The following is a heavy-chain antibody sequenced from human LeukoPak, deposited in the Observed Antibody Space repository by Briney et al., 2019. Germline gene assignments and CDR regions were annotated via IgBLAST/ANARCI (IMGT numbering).Heavy chain of an antibody. Sequence: SETLSLTCTVSGGSISSYYWTWIRQPPGKGLEWIGYIYYSGSANYNPSLKSRVTMSVDTSKNQFSLKLSSVTAADTAVYYCARGNGWYFYWGQGTLVTVSS. CDR1: GGSISSYY. D-gene: IGHD6-19*01. CDR3: ARGNGWYFY. J-gene: IGHJ4*02. V-gene: IGHV4-59*01. CDR2: IYYSGSA.